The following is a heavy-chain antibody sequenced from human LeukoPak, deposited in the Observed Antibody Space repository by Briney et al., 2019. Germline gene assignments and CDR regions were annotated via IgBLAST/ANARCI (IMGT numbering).Heavy chain of an antibody. D-gene: IGHD3-22*01. CDR1: GGSISSYY. Sequence: PSETLSLTCSVSGGSISSYYWSWIRQPPGKGLEWIGYIYYSGSTNYNPSFKSRVTISVDTSKNQFSLRLSSVTAADTAVYYCARVTGYIVEDYFDYWGQGTLVTVSS. V-gene: IGHV4-59*01. J-gene: IGHJ4*02. CDR3: ARVTGYIVEDYFDY. CDR2: IYYSGST.